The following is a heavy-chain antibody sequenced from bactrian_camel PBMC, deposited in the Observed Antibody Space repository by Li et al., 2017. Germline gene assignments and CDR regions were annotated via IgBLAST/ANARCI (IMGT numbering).Heavy chain of an antibody. J-gene: IGHJ4*01. D-gene: IGHD3*01. V-gene: IGHV3S2*01. Sequence: VQLVESGGGLVQPGGSLRLSCAVSGFSVDSYPMGWVRQAPGKGLEWVSTIFVDGINTWYSDPVKGRFTISKDNAKSTVYLQMNNLQFEDTALYYCATDHDLTAIMGLGLLNLLYWGQGTQVTVS. CDR2: IFVDGINT. CDR1: GFSVDSYP. CDR3: ATDHDLTAIMGLGLLNLLY.